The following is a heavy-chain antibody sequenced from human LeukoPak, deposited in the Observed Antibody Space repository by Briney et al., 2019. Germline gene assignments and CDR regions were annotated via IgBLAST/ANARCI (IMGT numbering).Heavy chain of an antibody. D-gene: IGHD1-26*01. V-gene: IGHV4-30-2*01. J-gene: IGHJ5*02. CDR3: ARDSRGPAGAKDRWFDP. CDR2: IYHSGST. CDR1: GGSISSGGYY. Sequence: PSQTLSLTCTVSGGSISSGGYYWSWIRQPPGKGLEWIGYIYHSGSTYYNPSLKSRVTISIDTSKNQFSLKLSSVTAADTAVYYCARDSRGPAGAKDRWFDPWGQGTLVTVSS.